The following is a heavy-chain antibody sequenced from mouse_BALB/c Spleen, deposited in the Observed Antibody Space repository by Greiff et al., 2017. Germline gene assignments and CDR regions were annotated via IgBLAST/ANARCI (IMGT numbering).Heavy chain of an antibody. J-gene: IGHJ2*01. CDR2: ISSGSSTI. CDR3: ARGSRFDY. D-gene: IGHD1-1*01. Sequence: EVQGVESGGGLVQPGGSRKLSCAASGFTFSSFGMHWVRQAPEKGLEWVAYISSGSSTIYYADTVKGRFTISRDNPKNTLFLQMTSLRSEDTAMYYCARGSRFDYWGQGTTLTVSS. V-gene: IGHV5-17*02. CDR1: GFTFSSFG.